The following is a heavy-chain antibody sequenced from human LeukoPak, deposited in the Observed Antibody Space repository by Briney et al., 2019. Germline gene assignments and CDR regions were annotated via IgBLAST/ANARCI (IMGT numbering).Heavy chain of an antibody. D-gene: IGHD2/OR15-2a*01. Sequence: GASVKVSCKASGYTFTSYGLNWVRQAPGQGLEWMGWISSYNGNTNYAQKLQGRVTMTTDTSTSTAYMELRSLRSDDTAVYYCARPNVILSDAFDIWGQGTMITVSS. CDR2: ISSYNGNT. V-gene: IGHV1-18*01. J-gene: IGHJ3*02. CDR3: ARPNVILSDAFDI. CDR1: GYTFTSYG.